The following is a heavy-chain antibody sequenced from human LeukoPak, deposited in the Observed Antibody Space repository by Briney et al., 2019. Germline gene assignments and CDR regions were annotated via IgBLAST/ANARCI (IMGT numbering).Heavy chain of an antibody. V-gene: IGHV1-8*03. CDR3: ARGLLPAAPDY. J-gene: IGHJ4*02. D-gene: IGHD2-2*01. CDR2: MNPNSGNT. Sequence: ASVKVSCKASGYTFTNYDINWVRQATGQGLEWMGWMNPNSGNTGYAQKFQGRVTITRNTSISTAYMELSSLRFEGTAVYYCARGLLPAAPDYWGQGTLVTVSS. CDR1: GYTFTNYD.